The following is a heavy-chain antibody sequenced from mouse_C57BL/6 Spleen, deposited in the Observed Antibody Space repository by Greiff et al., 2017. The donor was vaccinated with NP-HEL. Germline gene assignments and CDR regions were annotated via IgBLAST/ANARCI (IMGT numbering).Heavy chain of an antibody. CDR1: GYAFTNYL. CDR3: ARGGTTVVEPYAMDY. D-gene: IGHD1-1*01. CDR2: INPGSGGT. Sequence: VQLQQSGAELVRPGTSVKVSCKASGYAFTNYLIEWVKQRPGQGLEWIGVINPGSGGTNYNEKFKGKATLTADKSSSTAYMQLSSLTSEDSAVYFCARGGTTVVEPYAMDYWGQGTSVTVSS. J-gene: IGHJ4*01. V-gene: IGHV1-54*01.